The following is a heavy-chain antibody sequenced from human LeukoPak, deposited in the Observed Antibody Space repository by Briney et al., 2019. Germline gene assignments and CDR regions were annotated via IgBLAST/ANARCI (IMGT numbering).Heavy chain of an antibody. CDR2: IKEDGSET. CDR3: ATDRGWFILDY. CDR1: GFTVSSNY. J-gene: IGHJ4*02. D-gene: IGHD2-8*02. V-gene: IGHV3-7*01. Sequence: GGSLRLSCAASGFTVSSNYMSWVRQAPGKGLQWVANIKEDGSETYYLDSVRGRFTISRDTAKKSVYLQMSSLRVEDTAVYYCATDRGWFILDYWGQGSLVTVSS.